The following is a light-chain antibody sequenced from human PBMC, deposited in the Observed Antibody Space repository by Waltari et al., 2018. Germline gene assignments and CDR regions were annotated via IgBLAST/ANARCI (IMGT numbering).Light chain of an antibody. CDR1: NSNSGSLF. Sequence: QSVLTQPPSASGTPGQRVTIPCSGRNSNSGSLFLFLHHQPPGTTPNPLIHRNHQRPSGVPGRFTCSKSGTSASLAVSGIRSEDEADYYCAAWDDSLSGYVVFGGGTKLTVL. CDR3: AAWDDSLSGYVV. V-gene: IGLV1-47*01. CDR2: RNH. J-gene: IGLJ2*01.